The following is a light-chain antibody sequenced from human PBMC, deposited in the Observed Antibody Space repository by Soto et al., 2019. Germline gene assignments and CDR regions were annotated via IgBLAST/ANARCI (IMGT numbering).Light chain of an antibody. CDR2: GAS. CDR3: QQYGSSPIT. CDR1: QSVSSNY. J-gene: IGKJ5*01. Sequence: EIVLTQSPGTLSFSPGERATRACRASQSVSSNYLAWYQQKPGQAPRPLIYGASRRATGIPDRFSGSGSGTDFTLTISRLEPEDFVVYVCQQYGSSPITFGQGTRLEIK. V-gene: IGKV3-20*01.